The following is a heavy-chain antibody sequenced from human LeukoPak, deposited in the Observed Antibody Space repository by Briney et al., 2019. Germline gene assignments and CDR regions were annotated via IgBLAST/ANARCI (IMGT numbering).Heavy chain of an antibody. CDR1: GFIFKNYA. D-gene: IGHD3-3*01. Sequence: GGSRRLSCAASGFIFKNYAMSWVRQAPGKGLEWVSIISGTSDTTRYGDSVRGRFTTSRDNPRNTLYLQMNSLRVDDTAVYYCAKADATIGGAFHIWGQGPMVTVSS. V-gene: IGHV3-23*01. J-gene: IGHJ3*02. CDR3: AKADATIGGAFHI. CDR2: ISGTSDTT.